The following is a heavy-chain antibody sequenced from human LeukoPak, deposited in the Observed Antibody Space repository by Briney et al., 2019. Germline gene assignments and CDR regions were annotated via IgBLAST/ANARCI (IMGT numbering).Heavy chain of an antibody. D-gene: IGHD1/OR15-1a*01. Sequence: PGGSLRLXCTASGFTFSDYYMDWVRQAPGKGLEWVGRTRKKANSYTTEYAASVKGRFTISRDDSKNLLYLQMNSLTTDDTAVYYCTRSCTGTRLYYFDYWGQGTLVTVSS. J-gene: IGHJ4*02. CDR2: TRKKANSYTT. CDR3: TRSCTGTRLYYFDY. V-gene: IGHV3-72*01. CDR1: GFTFSDYY.